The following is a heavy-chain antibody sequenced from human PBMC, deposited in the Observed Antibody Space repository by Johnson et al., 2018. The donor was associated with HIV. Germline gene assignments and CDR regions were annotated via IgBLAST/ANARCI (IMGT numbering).Heavy chain of an antibody. CDR1: GFTFSTYS. V-gene: IGHV3-30*04. CDR2: ISYDGNNK. D-gene: IGHD6-13*01. Sequence: QVQLVESGGGVVQPGRSLRLSCAASGFTFSTYSMHWVRQAPGMRLEWVAVISYDGNNKYYADSVKGRFTISRDNSKNTLYLQMNSLRAEDTAVYYCAETPGIAAAGTGYAFDIWGQGTMVTVSS. CDR3: AETPGIAAAGTGYAFDI. J-gene: IGHJ3*02.